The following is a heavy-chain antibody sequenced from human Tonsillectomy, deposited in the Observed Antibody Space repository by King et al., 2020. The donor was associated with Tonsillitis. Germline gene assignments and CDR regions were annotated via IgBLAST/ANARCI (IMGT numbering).Heavy chain of an antibody. Sequence: VQLVESGGGVVQPGGSLRLSCAASGFTFSSYGMHWVRQAPGKGLEWVAFIRYDGSNKYYADSVKGRFTISRDNSKNTLYLQMNSLRAEDTAVYYCARGRGWGVVTASIDYWGQGTLVTVSS. D-gene: IGHD2-21*02. CDR2: IRYDGSNK. J-gene: IGHJ4*02. CDR1: GFTFSSYG. V-gene: IGHV3-30*02. CDR3: ARGRGWGVVTASIDY.